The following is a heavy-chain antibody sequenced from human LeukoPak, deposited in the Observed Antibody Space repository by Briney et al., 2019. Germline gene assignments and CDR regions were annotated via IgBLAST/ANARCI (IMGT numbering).Heavy chain of an antibody. CDR1: GFTFSGYS. Sequence: GGSLRLSCAASGFTFSGYSMNWVRQAPGKGLEWVSSISMGSSYIKYADSVEGRFSISRDNAQNSLYLQMNSLRAEDTAVYYCARDPASDAFDIWGQGTVVTVSS. J-gene: IGHJ3*02. V-gene: IGHV3-21*01. CDR2: ISMGSSYI. CDR3: ARDPASDAFDI.